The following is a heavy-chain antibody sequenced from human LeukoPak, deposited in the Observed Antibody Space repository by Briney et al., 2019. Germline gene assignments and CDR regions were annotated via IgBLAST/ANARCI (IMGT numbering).Heavy chain of an antibody. J-gene: IGHJ4*02. Sequence: ASVKVSCKVSGYTLTELSMHWVRQAPGKGLEWMGGFDPEDGETIYAQKFQGRVTMTRDTSISTAYMELSRLRSDDTAVYYCARDESGGVVVPAAILDYWGQGTLVTVSS. V-gene: IGHV1-24*01. CDR3: ARDESGGVVVPAAILDY. CDR1: GYTLTELS. CDR2: FDPEDGET. D-gene: IGHD2-2*02.